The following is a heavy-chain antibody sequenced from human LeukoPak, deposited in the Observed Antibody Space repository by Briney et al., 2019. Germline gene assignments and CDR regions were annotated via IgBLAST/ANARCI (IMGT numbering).Heavy chain of an antibody. CDR2: ISGGGENT. D-gene: IGHD1-1*01. Sequence: QTGGSLRLSCGASGFIFTSYAMSWIRQAPGKGLEWVSAISGGGENTYYGDSVKGRFTISRDNSKNTLYLQMNSLRAEDTATYYCAKPRAMTTGVGRYFDLWGRGTLVTVSS. CDR1: GFIFTSYA. J-gene: IGHJ2*01. V-gene: IGHV3-23*01. CDR3: AKPRAMTTGVGRYFDL.